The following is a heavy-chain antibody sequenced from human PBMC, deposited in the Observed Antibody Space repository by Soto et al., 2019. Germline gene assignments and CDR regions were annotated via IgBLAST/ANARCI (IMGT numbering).Heavy chain of an antibody. CDR2: IKSKTDGGTT. Sequence: PGGSLRLSCAASGFTFSNAWMSWVRQAPGKGLEWVGRIKSKTDGGTTDYAAPVKGRFTISRDDSKNTLYLQMNSLKTEDTAVYYCTTGPVFDSNIVYWGQGTLVTVSS. D-gene: IGHD6-13*01. CDR1: GFTFSNAW. J-gene: IGHJ4*02. CDR3: TTGPVFDSNIVY. V-gene: IGHV3-15*01.